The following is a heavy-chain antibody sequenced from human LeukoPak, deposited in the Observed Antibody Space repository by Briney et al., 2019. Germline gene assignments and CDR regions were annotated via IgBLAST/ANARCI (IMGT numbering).Heavy chain of an antibody. CDR1: GFTFSSYA. D-gene: IGHD6-19*01. CDR3: ARALPRIAVAGTYFDY. Sequence: GGSLRLSCAASGFTFSSYAMHWVRQAPGKGLEWVAVISYDGSNKYYADSVKGRFTISRDNSKSTLYLQMNSLRAEDTAVYYCARALPRIAVAGTYFDYWGQGTLVTVSS. J-gene: IGHJ4*02. V-gene: IGHV3-30-3*01. CDR2: ISYDGSNK.